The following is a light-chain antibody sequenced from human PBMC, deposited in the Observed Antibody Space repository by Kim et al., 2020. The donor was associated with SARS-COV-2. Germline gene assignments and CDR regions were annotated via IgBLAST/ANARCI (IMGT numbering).Light chain of an antibody. CDR3: SSYAGSNKSVV. CDR1: SSDVGSYNY. Sequence: QSVTISCTGTSSDVGSYNYVSWYQQHPGKALKLMIYEVSKGPSGVPDRFSGSKSGNTASLTVSGLQAEDEADCYCSSYAGSNKSVVFGGGTQLTVL. V-gene: IGLV2-8*01. CDR2: EVS. J-gene: IGLJ2*01.